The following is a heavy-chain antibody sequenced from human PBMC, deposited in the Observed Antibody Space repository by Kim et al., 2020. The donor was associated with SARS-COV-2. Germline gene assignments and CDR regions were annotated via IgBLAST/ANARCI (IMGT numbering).Heavy chain of an antibody. CDR3: AKDSVVVVGSSGDWFDP. D-gene: IGHD2-15*01. Sequence: GGSLRLSCAASGFTFSSYAMSWVRQAPGKGLEWVSAISGSGGSTYYADSVKGRFTISRDNSKNTQYLQMNSLRAEDTAVYYCAKDSVVVVGSSGDWFDPWGQGTLVTVSS. CDR1: GFTFSSYA. J-gene: IGHJ5*02. CDR2: ISGSGGST. V-gene: IGHV3-23*01.